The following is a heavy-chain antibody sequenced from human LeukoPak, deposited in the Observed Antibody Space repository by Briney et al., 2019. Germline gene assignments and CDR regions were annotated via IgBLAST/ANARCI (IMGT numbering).Heavy chain of an antibody. CDR1: GYTFTGYY. CDR2: INPNSGGT. D-gene: IGHD2-8*01. V-gene: IGHV1-2*02. CDR3: ARGMSDIVLMVYEGAFDY. Sequence: ASVKVSCKASGYTFTGYYMHWVRQAPGQGLEWMGWINPNSGGTNYAQKFQGRVTMTRDTSISTAYMELSRLRSDDTAVYYCARGMSDIVLMVYEGAFDYWGQGTLVTVSS. J-gene: IGHJ4*02.